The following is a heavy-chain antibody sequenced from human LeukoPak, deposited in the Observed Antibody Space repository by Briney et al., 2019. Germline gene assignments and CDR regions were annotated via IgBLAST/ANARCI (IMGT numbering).Heavy chain of an antibody. CDR2: IYYSGST. Sequence: PSETLSLTCTVSGGSISSYYWSWIRQPPGKGLEWIGYIYYSGSTNYNPSLKSRVTISVDTSKNQFSLKLSSVTAADTAVYYCARAVGLESWFDPWGQGTLVTVSS. CDR3: ARAVGLESWFDP. CDR1: GGSISSYY. V-gene: IGHV4-59*12. J-gene: IGHJ5*02. D-gene: IGHD5-24*01.